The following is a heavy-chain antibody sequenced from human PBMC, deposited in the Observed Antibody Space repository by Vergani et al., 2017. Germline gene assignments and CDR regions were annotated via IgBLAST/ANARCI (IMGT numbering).Heavy chain of an antibody. V-gene: IGHV4-61*02. J-gene: IGHJ4*02. CDR1: GGPINSHNYY. CDR2: IHTSGST. Sequence: QVQLQESGPGLVKPSQTLSLTCTVSGGPINSHNYYWSWIRQPAGKGLEWIGRIHTSGSTNYNPSLKSRVTMSEDTSKNQFSLNLTSVTAADTAVYFCARGSCLGGSCYKPRFDYWGQGILVTGSS. D-gene: IGHD2-15*01. CDR3: ARGSCLGGSCYKPRFDY.